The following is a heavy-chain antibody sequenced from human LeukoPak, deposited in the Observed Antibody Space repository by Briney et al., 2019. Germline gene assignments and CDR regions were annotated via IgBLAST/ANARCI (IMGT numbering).Heavy chain of an antibody. CDR1: GFMFSSYS. CDR3: ARGAAAGRCFDY. D-gene: IGHD6-13*01. Sequence: PGGSLRLSCAVSGFMFSSYSMNWVRQAPGKGLEWVSSISSISTYIYYADSVKGRFTISRDNAKNSLYLQMNSLRVEDTAVYYCARGAAAGRCFDYWGQGTLVTVSS. CDR2: ISSISTYI. J-gene: IGHJ4*02. V-gene: IGHV3-21*06.